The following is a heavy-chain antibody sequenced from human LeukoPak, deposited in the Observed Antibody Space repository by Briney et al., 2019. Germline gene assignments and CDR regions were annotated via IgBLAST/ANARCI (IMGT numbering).Heavy chain of an antibody. CDR1: GYSIRSSFY. V-gene: IGHV4-38-2*02. Sequence: SETLSLTCTVSGYSIRSSFYWGWIRQPPGKGLEWIGTIYYDGTTKYNPSLKSRVTISLDTSKNQFSLKLSSVTAADTAVYYCARDLYGDYPSYYGMDVWGQGTTVTVSS. CDR2: IYYDGTT. CDR3: ARDLYGDYPSYYGMDV. D-gene: IGHD4-17*01. J-gene: IGHJ6*02.